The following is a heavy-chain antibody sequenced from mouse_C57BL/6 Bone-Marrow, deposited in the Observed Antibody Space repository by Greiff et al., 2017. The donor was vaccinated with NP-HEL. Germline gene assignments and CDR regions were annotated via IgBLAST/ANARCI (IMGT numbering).Heavy chain of an antibody. CDR1: GYNFTSYG. J-gene: IGHJ1*03. D-gene: IGHD2-1*01. CDR2: IYPRSGIN. Sequence: VQLQQSGAELARPGASVKLSGKASGYNFTSYGISWVKQRTGQGLAWIGEIYPRSGINYYNEKFKGKATLTADKSSSTAYMELRSLTSEDSAVYFSRIYYGNYGDVWGTGTTVTVSS. CDR3: RIYYGNYGDV. V-gene: IGHV1-81*01.